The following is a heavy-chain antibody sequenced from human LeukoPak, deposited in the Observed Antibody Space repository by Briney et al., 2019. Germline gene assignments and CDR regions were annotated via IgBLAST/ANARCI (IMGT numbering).Heavy chain of an antibody. J-gene: IGHJ6*02. D-gene: IGHD3-10*01. V-gene: IGHV3-23*01. Sequence: GGSLRLSCAASGFTFSSSAMSWVRQVPGKGLEWVSGISASGGSTSYAASVKGRFTISRDNSKNTLYLQMNSLRVEDTAVYYCAKVSGRILIWPQPFGDGMDVWGQGTTVTVSS. CDR1: GFTFSSSA. CDR3: AKVSGRILIWPQPFGDGMDV. CDR2: ISASGGST.